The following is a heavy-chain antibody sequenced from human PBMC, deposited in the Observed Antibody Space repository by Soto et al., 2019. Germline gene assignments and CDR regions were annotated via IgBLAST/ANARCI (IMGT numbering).Heavy chain of an antibody. V-gene: IGHV4-31*03. CDR3: ARATGSLRSRNCDY. D-gene: IGHD1-1*01. Sequence: SETLSLTCSVSGGSISTVGYYLTWIRQPPGKGLEWIGSIYHTGSTYYSKFLRSRLTMTVDTSKSQFSLRLSSVTAADTAVYYCARATGSLRSRNCDYWGQGSLVTVSS. J-gene: IGHJ4*02. CDR1: GGSISTVGYY. CDR2: IYHTGST.